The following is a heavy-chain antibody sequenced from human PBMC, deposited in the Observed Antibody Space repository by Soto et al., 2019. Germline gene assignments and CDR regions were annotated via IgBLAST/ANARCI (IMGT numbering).Heavy chain of an antibody. CDR2: IYHSGST. CDR1: GGSISSGGYS. CDR3: ASYVGYKDWVAG. D-gene: IGHD4-17*01. J-gene: IGHJ4*02. V-gene: IGHV4-30-2*01. Sequence: PSETLSLTCAVSGGSISSGGYSWSRLRQPPGQGLEWIGYIYHSGSTYCDPSLKSRVTLSVGRSNNQFSLKLTSVTAAGTVVYCGASYVGYKDWVAGCGQGTLVT.